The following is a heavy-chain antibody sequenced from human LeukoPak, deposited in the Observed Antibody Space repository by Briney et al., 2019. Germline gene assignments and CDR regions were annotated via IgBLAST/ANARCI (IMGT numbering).Heavy chain of an antibody. CDR2: IYYSGST. Sequence: PSETLSLTCTVSGGSISSYYWSWIRQPPGKGLEWIGYIYYSGSTNYNPSLKSRVTISVDTSKNQFSLKLSSVTAADTAVYFCARHERETSGWKSFDYWGQGTLVTVSS. D-gene: IGHD6-19*01. CDR1: GGSISSYY. J-gene: IGHJ4*02. CDR3: ARHERETSGWKSFDY. V-gene: IGHV4-59*08.